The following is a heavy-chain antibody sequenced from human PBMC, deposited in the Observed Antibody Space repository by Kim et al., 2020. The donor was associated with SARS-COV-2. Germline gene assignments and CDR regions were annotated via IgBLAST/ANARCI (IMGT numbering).Heavy chain of an antibody. J-gene: IGHJ5*02. CDR1: GFTFSSYA. CDR2: ISGSGGST. V-gene: IGHV3-23*01. CDR3: AKADAPTLLWFGVGAYNWFDP. D-gene: IGHD3-10*01. Sequence: GGSLRLSCAASGFTFSSYAMSWVRQAPGKGLEWVSAISGSGGSTYYADSVKGRFTISRDNSKNTLYLQMNSLRAEDTAVYYCAKADAPTLLWFGVGAYNWFDPWGQGTLVTVSS.